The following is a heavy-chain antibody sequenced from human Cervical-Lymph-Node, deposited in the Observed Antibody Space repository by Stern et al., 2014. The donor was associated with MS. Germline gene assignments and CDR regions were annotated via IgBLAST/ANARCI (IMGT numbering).Heavy chain of an antibody. CDR3: AKGYRSSSGGYFDY. Sequence: QLVESGGGLVQPGRSLRLSCAASGFTFDDYAMHWVRQAPGKGLEWVSGINCNSGSIGYADSVKGRFTISRDNARNSLYLQMNSLRAEDTALYYCAKGYRSSSGGYFDYWGQGTLVTVSS. CDR1: GFTFDDYA. J-gene: IGHJ4*02. V-gene: IGHV3-9*01. CDR2: INCNSGSI. D-gene: IGHD6-6*01.